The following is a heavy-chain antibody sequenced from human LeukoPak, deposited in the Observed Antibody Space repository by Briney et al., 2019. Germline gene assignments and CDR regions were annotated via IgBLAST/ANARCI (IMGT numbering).Heavy chain of an antibody. CDR1: GFTFSSYA. J-gene: IGHJ4*02. CDR2: ITGSGDST. CDR3: AKEVYYYGSGSPFDY. Sequence: GGSLRLSCAASGFTFSSYAMSWVRRAPGQGLEWVSAITGSGDSTYYADSVKGRFTISRDNSKNTLYLQVNSLRGEDTAVYYCAKEVYYYGSGSPFDYWGQGTLVTVPS. D-gene: IGHD3-10*01. V-gene: IGHV3-23*01.